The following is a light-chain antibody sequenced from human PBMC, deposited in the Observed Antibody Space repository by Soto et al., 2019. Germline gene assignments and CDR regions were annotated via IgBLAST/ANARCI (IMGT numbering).Light chain of an antibody. Sequence: QSALTQPASVSGSPGQSITISCTGTSSDIGGYNYVSWYQQLPGKVPKLIIYDVSNRPSGVSDRFSGSKSGNAASLTISGRQAEDEADSYCSSYTSTSTLYVFGTGTKLTVL. CDR3: SSYTSTSTLYV. CDR1: SSDIGGYNY. V-gene: IGLV2-14*03. CDR2: DVS. J-gene: IGLJ1*01.